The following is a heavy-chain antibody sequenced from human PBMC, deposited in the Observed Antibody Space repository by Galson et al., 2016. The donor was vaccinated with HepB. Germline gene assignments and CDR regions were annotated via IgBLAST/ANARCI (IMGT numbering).Heavy chain of an antibody. J-gene: IGHJ4*02. CDR2: ISGSGGQT. CDR3: AKLIAPGIYVFDY. Sequence: SLRLSCAVSVFTFRSYSMLWVRQAPGKGLEWVSAISGSGGQTYYADSVKRRFTISRDNSKNTLSLHMNSLRADDTATYYPAKLIAPGIYVFDYWGQGTLVTVSS. CDR1: VFTFRSYS. D-gene: IGHD3-16*01. V-gene: IGHV3-23*01.